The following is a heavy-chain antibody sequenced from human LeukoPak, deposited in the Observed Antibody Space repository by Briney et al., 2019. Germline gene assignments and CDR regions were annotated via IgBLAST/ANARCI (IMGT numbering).Heavy chain of an antibody. CDR2: IYYSGNT. J-gene: IGHJ4*02. CDR1: GGSISSSGYY. V-gene: IGHV4-39*06. CDR3: ARGTIRCSGCPGVFDY. D-gene: IGHD6-19*01. Sequence: SETLSLTCSVSGGSISSSGYYWGWIRQPPGKDLEWIGSIYYSGNTFYIPSLKSRLTISLDTSKNQFTLKLSSVTAADTAVYYCARGTIRCSGCPGVFDYWGQGTLVTVSS.